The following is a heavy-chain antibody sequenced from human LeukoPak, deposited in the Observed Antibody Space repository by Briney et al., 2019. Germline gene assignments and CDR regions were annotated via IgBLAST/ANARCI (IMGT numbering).Heavy chain of an antibody. CDR3: AKVGLSDCGGDCYRDY. J-gene: IGHJ4*02. V-gene: IGHV3-30*18. D-gene: IGHD2-21*02. CDR2: ISYDGSNK. Sequence: GSLRLSCAASGFTFSSYGMHWVRQAPGKGLEWVAVISYDGSNKYYADSVKGRFTISRDNSKNTLYLQMNSLRAEDTAVYYCAKVGLSDCGGDCYRDYWGQGTLVTVSS. CDR1: GFTFSSYG.